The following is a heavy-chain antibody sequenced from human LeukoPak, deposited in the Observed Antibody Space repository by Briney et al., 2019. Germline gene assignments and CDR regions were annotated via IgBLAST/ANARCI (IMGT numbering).Heavy chain of an antibody. CDR2: VYYTGGT. J-gene: IGHJ4*02. Sequence: NPSETLSLTCTVSGGSISSSSYFWGWIRQPPGKGLEWIGNVYYTGGTYYNPSLKSRVTISVDRSKNQFSLKLSSVTAADTAVYYCARVGVPLYGSGSYFDYWGQGTLVTVSS. CDR3: ARVGVPLYGSGSYFDY. D-gene: IGHD3-10*01. V-gene: IGHV4-39*07. CDR1: GGSISSSSYF.